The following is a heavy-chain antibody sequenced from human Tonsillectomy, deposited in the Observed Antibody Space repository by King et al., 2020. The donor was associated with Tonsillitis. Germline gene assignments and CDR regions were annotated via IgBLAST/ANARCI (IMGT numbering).Heavy chain of an antibody. D-gene: IGHD5-18*01. J-gene: IGHJ4*02. CDR1: GYTFTNYW. CDR2: IYPGDSHT. V-gene: IGHV5-51*01. Sequence: QLVQSGAEVKKPGESLKISCYGSGYTFTNYWIGWVRQMPGKGLEWMGIIYPGDSHTTYSPSFQGQVTISADKSISTAYLQWSSLKASDTAMYYCARWDTTMASYYFDYWGQGTLVTVSS. CDR3: ARWDTTMASYYFDY.